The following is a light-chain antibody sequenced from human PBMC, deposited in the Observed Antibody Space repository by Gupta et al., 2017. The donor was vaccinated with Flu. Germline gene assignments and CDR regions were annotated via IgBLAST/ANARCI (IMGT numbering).Light chain of an antibody. CDR1: QSVLYSSNNKNY. J-gene: IGKJ4*01. CDR3: QQDDSNPLT. V-gene: IGKV4-1*01. CDR2: WAS. Sequence: DIVMTQSPDSLAVSLGERATINCKSSQSVLYSSNNKNYLAWYQQNPGQPPKLLIYWASTRESGVPDRFSGSGSGTDFTLTISSLHAEDVAVYYCQQDDSNPLTFGGGTKVEIK.